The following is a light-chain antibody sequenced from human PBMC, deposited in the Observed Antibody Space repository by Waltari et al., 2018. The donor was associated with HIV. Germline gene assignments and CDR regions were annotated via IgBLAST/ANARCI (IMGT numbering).Light chain of an antibody. CDR2: EVT. CDR1: GSDTYKD. V-gene: IGLV2-14*01. CDR3: TSYLSSATPE. J-gene: IGLJ3*02. Sequence: QSALAQPASVSGSPGQTVSISCTGVGSDTYKDVSWYQHRPGQTPKVIIYEVTNRPSGVSHRFSGSKSGNTASLTISGLQSEDEADYFCTSYLSSATPEFGGGTRLTVL.